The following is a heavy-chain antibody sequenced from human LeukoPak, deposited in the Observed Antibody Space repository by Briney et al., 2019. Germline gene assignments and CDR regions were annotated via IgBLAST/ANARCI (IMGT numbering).Heavy chain of an antibody. CDR3: GRDGGDSIYVWNWFDP. CDR1: GGTFSSYA. V-gene: IGHV1-69*06. CDR2: IIPIFGTA. D-gene: IGHD3-16*01. Sequence: SVKVSCKASGGTFSSYAISWVRQAPGQGLEWMGRIIPIFGTANYAQKFQGRVTITADKSTSTAYMELSSLRSEDTAVYYCGRDGGDSIYVWNWFDPWGQGTLVTVSS. J-gene: IGHJ5*02.